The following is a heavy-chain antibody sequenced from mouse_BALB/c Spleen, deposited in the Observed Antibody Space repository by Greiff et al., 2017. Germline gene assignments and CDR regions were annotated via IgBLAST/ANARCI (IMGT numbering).Heavy chain of an antibody. J-gene: IGHJ3*01. CDR2: ISSGSSTI. CDR1: GFTFSSFG. V-gene: IGHV5-17*02. Sequence: EVNLVESGGGLVQPGGSRKLSCAASGFTFSSFGMHWVRQAPEKGLEWVAYISSGSSTIYYADTVKGRFTISRDNPKNTLFLQMTSLRSEDTAMYYCATHPAYWGQGTLVTVSA. CDR3: ATHPAY.